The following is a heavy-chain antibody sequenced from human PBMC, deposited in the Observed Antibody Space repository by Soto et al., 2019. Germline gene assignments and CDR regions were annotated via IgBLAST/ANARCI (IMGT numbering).Heavy chain of an antibody. CDR1: GDSISSVNW. CDR2: IYHTGIT. V-gene: IGHV4-4*02. D-gene: IGHD2-8*01. Sequence: QVQLQESGPGLVKPSETLYLTCAVSGDSISSVNWWSWVRQSPGQGLEWIGDIYHTGITNYNPSLPSRVTITVDKFKNQSALKLTSVTAADTAVYDCARFPGYFTISALDAWGQGTLGTFSS. CDR3: ARFPGYFTISALDA. J-gene: IGHJ5*02.